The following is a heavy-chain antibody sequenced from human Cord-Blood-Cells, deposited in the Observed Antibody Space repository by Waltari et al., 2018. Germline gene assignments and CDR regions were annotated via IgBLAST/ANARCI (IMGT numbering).Heavy chain of an antibody. Sequence: QVQLVQSGAEVKKPGASVKVSCKASGYTFTGYYMHWVRQAPGQGLEWMGWINPNSGGTNYAQKVQGWVTMTRDTSISTAYMELSRLRSDDTAVYYCARDLGGMDVWGQGTTVTVSS. CDR3: ARDLGGMDV. V-gene: IGHV1-2*04. CDR2: INPNSGGT. CDR1: GYTFTGYY. J-gene: IGHJ6*02. D-gene: IGHD3-16*01.